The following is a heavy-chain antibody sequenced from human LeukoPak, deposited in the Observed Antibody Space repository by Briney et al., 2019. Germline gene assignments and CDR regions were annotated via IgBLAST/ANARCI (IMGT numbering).Heavy chain of an antibody. CDR3: ARGGSADGYNRPLDF. J-gene: IGHJ4*02. Sequence: SETLSLTCTVSGDSVSSGSYYWSWVRQPPGKGLEWIGYIYYTGNTNYNPSLKSRVTMSTDTSENHVSLKLSSVTAADTAVYYCARGGSADGYNRPLDFWGQGTLVTVSS. D-gene: IGHD5-24*01. CDR1: GDSVSSGSYY. CDR2: IYYTGNT. V-gene: IGHV4-61*03.